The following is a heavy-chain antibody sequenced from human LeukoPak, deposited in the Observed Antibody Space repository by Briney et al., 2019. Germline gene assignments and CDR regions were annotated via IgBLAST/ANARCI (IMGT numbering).Heavy chain of an antibody. J-gene: IGHJ4*02. CDR1: GYSFTDYY. Sequence: ASVKVSCKTSGYSFTDYYMHWVRQAPGQGLEWMGWINPNSGGTNYAQKFQGRVTMTRDTSISTAYMELSRLRSDDTAVYYCAGVERILGITMVRGDLDYWGQGTLVTVSS. CDR2: INPNSGGT. CDR3: AGVERILGITMVRGDLDY. V-gene: IGHV1-2*02. D-gene: IGHD3-10*01.